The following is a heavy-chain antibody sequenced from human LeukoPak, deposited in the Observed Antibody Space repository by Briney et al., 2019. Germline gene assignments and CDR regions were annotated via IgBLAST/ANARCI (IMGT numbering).Heavy chain of an antibody. CDR3: VSSYESY. V-gene: IGHV3-23*01. J-gene: IGHJ4*02. D-gene: IGHD3-22*01. Sequence: PGGSLRLSCAASGVTFSSYAMSWVCQAPGKGLEWVSAISGSGGGRSDAASVKGRFTIPRDNLKNPLYLQTHRLSAEDTAVYYCVSSYESYWGRGTLVIVSS. CDR1: GVTFSSYA. CDR2: ISGSGGGR.